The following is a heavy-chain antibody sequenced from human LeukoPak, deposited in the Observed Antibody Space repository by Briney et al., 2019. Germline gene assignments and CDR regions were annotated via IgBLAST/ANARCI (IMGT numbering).Heavy chain of an antibody. D-gene: IGHD6-19*01. V-gene: IGHV4-59*01. Sequence: SETLSLTFTVSGGSISSYYWSWIRQPPGKGLEWIGYIYYSGSTNYNPSLKSRVTISVDTSKNQFSLKLSSVTAADTAVYYCASSVGGWYDYWGQGTLVTVSS. CDR1: GGSISSYY. J-gene: IGHJ4*02. CDR3: ASSVGGWYDY. CDR2: IYYSGST.